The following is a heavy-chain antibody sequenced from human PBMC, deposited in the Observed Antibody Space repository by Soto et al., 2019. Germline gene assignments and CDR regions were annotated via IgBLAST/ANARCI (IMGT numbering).Heavy chain of an antibody. CDR2: IYYSGST. V-gene: IGHV4-30-4*01. CDR1: GGSISSGDYY. J-gene: IGHJ4*01. CDR3: ARTSYDSSSSHAGVFDY. D-gene: IGHD3-22*01. Sequence: PSETLSLTCTVSGGSISSGDYYWSWICQPPGKGLEWIGYIYYSGSTYYNPSLKSRVTITVDTSKNQFSLKLSSVTAADTAVYYCARTSYDSSSSHAGVFDYWGQGTLVTVSS.